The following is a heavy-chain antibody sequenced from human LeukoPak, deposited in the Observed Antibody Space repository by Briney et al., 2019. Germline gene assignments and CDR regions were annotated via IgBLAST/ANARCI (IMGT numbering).Heavy chain of an antibody. V-gene: IGHV1-2*04. D-gene: IGHD1-26*01. Sequence: GASVKVFCKAAGYTFTGYYMHWVRQTPGQGIEWMGWINPNSGGTNYAQKFQGWVTMTRDTAISKAKMEMSRLRCEDTAVYYCARAYSGSFLFDYWGQGTLVTVSS. J-gene: IGHJ4*02. CDR3: ARAYSGSFLFDY. CDR2: INPNSGGT. CDR1: GYTFTGYY.